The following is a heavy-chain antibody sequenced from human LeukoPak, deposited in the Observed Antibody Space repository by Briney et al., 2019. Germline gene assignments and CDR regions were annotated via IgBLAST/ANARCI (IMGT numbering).Heavy chain of an antibody. D-gene: IGHD2-15*01. V-gene: IGHV1-69*04. Sequence: ASVKVSCKASGGTFSSYAISWVRQAPGQGLEWMGRIIPILGIANYAQKFQGRVTITADKSTSTAYMELSSLRSEDTAVYYCARDRLVVAATPEGWFDPWGQGTLVTVSS. CDR3: ARDRLVVAATPEGWFDP. J-gene: IGHJ5*02. CDR2: IIPILGIA. CDR1: GGTFSSYA.